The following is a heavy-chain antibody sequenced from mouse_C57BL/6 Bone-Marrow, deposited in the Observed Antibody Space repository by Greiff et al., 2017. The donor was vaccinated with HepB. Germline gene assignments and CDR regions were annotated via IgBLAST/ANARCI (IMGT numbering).Heavy chain of an antibody. D-gene: IGHD1-1*01. CDR1: GYTFTSYW. CDR3: ARSITTVVGYYAMDY. V-gene: IGHV1-64*01. J-gene: IGHJ4*01. CDR2: IHPNSGST. Sequence: QVQLQQSGAELVKPGASVKLSCKASGYTFTSYWMHWVKQRPGQGLEWIGMIHPNSGSTNYNEKFKSKATLTVDKSSSTAYMQLSSLTSEDSAVYYCARSITTVVGYYAMDYWGQGTSVTVSS.